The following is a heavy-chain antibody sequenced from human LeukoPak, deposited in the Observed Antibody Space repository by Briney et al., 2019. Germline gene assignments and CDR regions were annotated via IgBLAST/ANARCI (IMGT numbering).Heavy chain of an antibody. CDR2: IIPILGIA. V-gene: IGHV1-69*04. CDR1: GGTFSSYA. J-gene: IGHJ4*02. D-gene: IGHD3-10*01. CDR3: ARAMVRGNYFDY. Sequence: SVKVSCKASGGTFSSYAISWVRQAPGQGLEWMGRIIPILGIANYAQKFQGRVTITADKSTSTAYMELSSLRSEDTAVYYCARAMVRGNYFDYWGQGTLVTVSS.